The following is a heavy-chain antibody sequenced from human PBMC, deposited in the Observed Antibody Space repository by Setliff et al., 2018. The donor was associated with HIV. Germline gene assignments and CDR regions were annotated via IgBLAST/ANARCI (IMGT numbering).Heavy chain of an antibody. D-gene: IGHD2-8*01. V-gene: IGHV4-38-2*02. CDR3: ARDPYCPNTCYEDFTFDS. CDR2: IYHSGNT. J-gene: IGHJ4*02. Sequence: SETLSLTCAVSGYSIRSGYYWGWIRQPPGKGLEWIGNIYHSGNTFHNPSLKSRVTISVHTSKNQFSLKLSSVTAADTAVYYCARDPYCPNTCYEDFTFDSWGQGTLVTVSS. CDR1: GYSIRSGYY.